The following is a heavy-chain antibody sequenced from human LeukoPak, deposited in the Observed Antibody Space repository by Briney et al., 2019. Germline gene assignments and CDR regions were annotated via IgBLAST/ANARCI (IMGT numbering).Heavy chain of an antibody. CDR1: GFTFSSYA. CDR2: ISYDGSNK. CDR3: ARAPGYDLYDY. J-gene: IGHJ4*02. Sequence: GGSLRLSCAASGFTFSSYAMHWVRQAPGKGLEWVAVISYDGSNKYYADSVKGRFTISRDNSKNTLHLQMNSLRAEDTAVYYCARAPGYDLYDYWGQGTLVTVSS. D-gene: IGHD5-12*01. V-gene: IGHV3-30-3*01.